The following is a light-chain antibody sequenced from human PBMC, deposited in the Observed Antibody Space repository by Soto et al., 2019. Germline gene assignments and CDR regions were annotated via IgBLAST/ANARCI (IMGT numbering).Light chain of an antibody. V-gene: IGLV8-61*01. CDR2: STS. J-gene: IGLJ1*01. CDR3: VLYLGSCLSPNYV. CDR1: SGSVSTNYY. Sequence: QAVVTQEPSFSVSPGGTVTLTCGLNSGSVSTNYYPSWYQQTPGQAPRTLIYSTSTRSSGVPDRFSGSILGNKAALTITGAQADDESDYYCVLYLGSCLSPNYVFGTGTKLTVL.